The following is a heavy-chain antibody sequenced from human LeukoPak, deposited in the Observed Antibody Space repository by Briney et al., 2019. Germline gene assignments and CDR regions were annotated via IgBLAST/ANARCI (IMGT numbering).Heavy chain of an antibody. CDR2: IKQDGGEK. J-gene: IGHJ5*02. D-gene: IGHD3-10*01. CDR1: GFTFSTYW. V-gene: IGHV3-7*05. CDR3: ARGPKYSYGTTWFDH. Sequence: GGSLRLSCAASGFTFSTYWMSWVRQAPGKGLEWVASIKQDGGEKYYVDSVKGRFTISRDNAKNSLFLQMNSLRAEDTAVYYCARGPKYSYGTTWFDHWGQGTLVTVSS.